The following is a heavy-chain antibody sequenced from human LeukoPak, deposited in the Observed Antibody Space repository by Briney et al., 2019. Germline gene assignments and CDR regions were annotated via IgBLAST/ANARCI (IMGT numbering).Heavy chain of an antibody. J-gene: IGHJ6*02. D-gene: IGHD5-18*01. V-gene: IGHV4-59*08. Sequence: SETLSLTCNVSGGSISNYYWSWIRQPPGKGLEWIGYVHYSGSTNYNPSLKSRVTISIDTSKNQFSLELSSVTAADTAVYYCARGYNYGSVVYYYGLDVWGRGSTVTVSS. CDR1: GGSISNYY. CDR2: VHYSGST. CDR3: ARGYNYGSVVYYYGLDV.